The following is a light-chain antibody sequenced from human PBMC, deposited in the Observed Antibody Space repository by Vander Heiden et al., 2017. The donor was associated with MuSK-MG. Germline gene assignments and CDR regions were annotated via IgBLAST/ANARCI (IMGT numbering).Light chain of an antibody. CDR2: GAN. V-gene: IGKV3-20*01. CDR1: QSVGSNY. Sequence: EIVLTQSPGTLSLSPGERATLSCRASQSVGSNYLSWYQQKPGQAPRLHIYGANERATGIPDRFSGSGSGTDFTLTISRLEPEDFAVYYCQQYVRSPLTFGGGTRVEIK. CDR3: QQYVRSPLT. J-gene: IGKJ4*01.